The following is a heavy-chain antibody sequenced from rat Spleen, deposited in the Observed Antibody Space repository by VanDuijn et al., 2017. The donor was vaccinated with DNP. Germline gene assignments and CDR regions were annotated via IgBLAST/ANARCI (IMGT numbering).Heavy chain of an antibody. CDR1: GFSLTSNG. Sequence: QVQLEESGPGLMQPSETLSLTCTVSGFSLTSNGVGWVRQPLGKGLVWMGTIWAGGSTNYNSAVQSRLSISRDTSKSQVFLEMNSLQTEDTAFYLCTGVDRYNPPYAMDVWGPGTSVTVSS. J-gene: IGHJ4*01. CDR2: IWAGGST. V-gene: IGHV2-72*01. CDR3: TGVDRYNPPYAMDV. D-gene: IGHD1-5*01.